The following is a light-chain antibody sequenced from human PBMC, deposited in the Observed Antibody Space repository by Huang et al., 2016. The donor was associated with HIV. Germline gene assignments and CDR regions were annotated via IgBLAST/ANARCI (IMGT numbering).Light chain of an antibody. J-gene: IGKJ1*01. CDR2: ATT. CDR3: QQYDSPPWT. Sequence: EIVLTQSPGTLALSPGERATLSCRASKSVRSNYLVWYQQKPGQAPRLLIYATTSRATGIPERFSGSGSGTDFTLIISRLEPEDFALYYCQQYDSPPWTFGQGTKVEIK. CDR1: KSVRSNY. V-gene: IGKV3-20*01.